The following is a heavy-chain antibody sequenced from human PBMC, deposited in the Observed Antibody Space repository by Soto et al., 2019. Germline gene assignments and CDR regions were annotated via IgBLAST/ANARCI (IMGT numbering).Heavy chain of an antibody. CDR2: LNPDTAST. J-gene: IGHJ4*02. D-gene: IGHD3-10*01. CDR3: ARGGGYYGSGAYYRGYFDH. Sequence: SVKVSCKASGYSFANYTIHWVRQAPGQGLEWMGWLNPDTASTKFSPKFQGRVIITRDKSANTAFMQLTSLPSEDTALYYCARGGGYYGSGAYYRGYFDHWGLGTLVTVSS. V-gene: IGHV1-3*01. CDR1: GYSFANYT.